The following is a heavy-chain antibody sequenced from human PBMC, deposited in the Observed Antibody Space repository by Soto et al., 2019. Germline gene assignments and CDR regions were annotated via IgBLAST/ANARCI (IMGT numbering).Heavy chain of an antibody. CDR2: ISSDGSKK. J-gene: IGHJ4*02. D-gene: IGHD2-15*01. Sequence: QVQLVESGGGVVKPGRSLRLSCVASGFTFSNNGIHWVRQAPGKGLEGVAVISSDGSKKYYADSLKGRFTISRDNSKNTRYLQMNSLRAEDTAVYYCAMDLYGGSSRFDYWGQGTLVTVSS. CDR3: AMDLYGGSSRFDY. V-gene: IGHV3-30*03. CDR1: GFTFSNNG.